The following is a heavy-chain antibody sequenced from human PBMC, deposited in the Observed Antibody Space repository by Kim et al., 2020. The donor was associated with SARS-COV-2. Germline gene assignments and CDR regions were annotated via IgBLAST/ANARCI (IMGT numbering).Heavy chain of an antibody. D-gene: IGHD2-15*01. CDR2: T. J-gene: IGHJ4*02. V-gene: IGHV3-23*01. CDR3: AKRGSRVGFDS. Sequence: TLYTDSVKGRFTISRDKSKNTLYVQMNSLRVDDTAVYYWAKRGSRVGFDSWGQGTLLTVSS.